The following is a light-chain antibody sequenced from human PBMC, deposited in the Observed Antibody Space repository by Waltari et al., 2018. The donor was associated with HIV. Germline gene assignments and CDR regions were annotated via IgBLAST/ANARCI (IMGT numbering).Light chain of an antibody. CDR2: RDN. CDR1: NSNIGTEY. V-gene: IGLV1-47*01. J-gene: IGLJ2*01. Sequence: QSVLTQPPSASGTPGQRVTISCSGSNSNIGTEYVYWYHQLPGAAPRLLIYRDNQRPSGVPDRFSGSKSGTSASLAISGLRSEDESDYYCAAWDDSLGGVIFGGGTKVTVL. CDR3: AAWDDSLGGVI.